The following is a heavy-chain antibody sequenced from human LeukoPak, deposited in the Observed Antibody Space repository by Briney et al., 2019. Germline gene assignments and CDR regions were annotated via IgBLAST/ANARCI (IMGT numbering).Heavy chain of an antibody. D-gene: IGHD3-9*01. J-gene: IGHJ4*02. Sequence: GGSLRLSCAASGFTFSNAWMSWVRQAPGKGLEWVGRIKSKADGGTTDYAAPVKGRFTISRDDSKNTLYLQMNSLKTEDTAVYYCTTASVTTYYDILTGYYTYFDYWGQGTLVTVSS. CDR2: IKSKADGGTT. CDR1: GFTFSNAW. CDR3: TTASVTTYYDILTGYYTYFDY. V-gene: IGHV3-15*01.